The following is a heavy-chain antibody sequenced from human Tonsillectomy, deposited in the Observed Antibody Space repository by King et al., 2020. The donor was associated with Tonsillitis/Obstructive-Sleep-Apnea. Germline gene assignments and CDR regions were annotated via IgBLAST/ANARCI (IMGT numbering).Heavy chain of an antibody. Sequence: VQLVESGGGLVQPGGSLILSCVASGFTFSSYAMSWVRQAPGKGLEWVSAISCRGVSTDYADSVKCRFALARDNSKNTLYLLMNSLRAEDTAVYYCAKDRGGITIFGVVIMSWFDPWGQGTLVTVSS. CDR2: ISCRGVST. J-gene: IGHJ5*02. V-gene: IGHV3-23*04. D-gene: IGHD3-3*01. CDR3: AKDRGGITIFGVVIMSWFDP. CDR1: GFTFSSYA.